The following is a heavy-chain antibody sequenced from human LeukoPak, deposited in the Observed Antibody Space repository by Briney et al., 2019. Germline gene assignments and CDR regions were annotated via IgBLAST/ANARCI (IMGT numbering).Heavy chain of an antibody. V-gene: IGHV1-2*02. CDR2: INTDSGGA. Sequence: ASVKVSCKASGYSFNTYYMNWVRQAPGQGLEWLGWINTDSGGANYAQKFLGRVTMTRDKANSTAYLELSGLRSDDTAVYYCSRHVVTLVRGVNNRKEDWFDPWGQGTLVSVSS. J-gene: IGHJ5*02. CDR3: SRHVVTLVRGVNNRKEDWFDP. D-gene: IGHD3-10*01. CDR1: GYSFNTYY.